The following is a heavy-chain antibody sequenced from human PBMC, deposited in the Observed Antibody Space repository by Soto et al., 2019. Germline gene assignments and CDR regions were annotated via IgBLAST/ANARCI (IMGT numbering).Heavy chain of an antibody. D-gene: IGHD2-15*01. V-gene: IGHV3-30*03. CDR2: ISYDGSNK. CDR1: GFTFSSYG. J-gene: IGHJ3*02. CDR3: ARKMRAVADAFDI. Sequence: PGGSLRLSCAASGFTFSSYGMHWVRQAPGKGLEWVAVISYDGSNKYYADSVKGRFTISRDNSKNTLYLQMNSLRAEDTAVYYCARKMRAVADAFDIWGQGTMVTVS.